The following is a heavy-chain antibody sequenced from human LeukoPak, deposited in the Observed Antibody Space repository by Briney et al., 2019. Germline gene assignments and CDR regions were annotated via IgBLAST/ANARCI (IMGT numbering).Heavy chain of an antibody. CDR2: ISSDGSNK. CDR1: GFTFSSYA. Sequence: GGSLRLSCAASGFTFSSYAMHWVRLAPGKGLEWVAVISSDGSNKYYADSVKCRFTISRDNAKNTLYLQMNSLRAEDTAVYYCARAFCSGATCYSMDYWGQGTLVT. CDR3: ARAFCSGATCYSMDY. V-gene: IGHV3-30*04. J-gene: IGHJ4*02. D-gene: IGHD2-15*01.